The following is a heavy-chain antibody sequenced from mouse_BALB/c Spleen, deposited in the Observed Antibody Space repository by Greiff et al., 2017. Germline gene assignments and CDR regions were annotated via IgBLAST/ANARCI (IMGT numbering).Heavy chain of an antibody. CDR3: ARSRITTEDWYFDV. CDR1: GFTFSSYT. D-gene: IGHD1-1*01. J-gene: IGHJ1*01. CDR2: ISSGGGNT. Sequence: DVMLVESGGGLVKPGGSLKLSCAASGFTFSSYTMSWVRQTPEKRLEWVATISSGGGNTYYPDSVKGRFTISRDNAKNNLYLQMSSLRSEDTALYYCARSRITTEDWYFDVWGAGTTVTVSS. V-gene: IGHV5-9*03.